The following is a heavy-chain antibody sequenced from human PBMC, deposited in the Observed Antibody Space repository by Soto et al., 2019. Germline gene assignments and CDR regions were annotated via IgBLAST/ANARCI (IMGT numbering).Heavy chain of an antibody. Sequence: QVQLVQSGAEVKKPGSSVKVSCKASGGTFSSYTISWVRQAPGQGLEWMGRIIPILGIANYAQKFQGRVTITADKSTSTAYMELSSLRSEDTAVYYCARRLGHCSGGSCLGFDYWGQGTLVTVSS. J-gene: IGHJ4*02. CDR3: ARRLGHCSGGSCLGFDY. V-gene: IGHV1-69*02. D-gene: IGHD2-15*01. CDR1: GGTFSSYT. CDR2: IIPILGIA.